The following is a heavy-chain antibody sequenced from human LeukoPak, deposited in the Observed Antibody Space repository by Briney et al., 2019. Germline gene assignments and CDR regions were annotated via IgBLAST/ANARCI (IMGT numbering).Heavy chain of an antibody. V-gene: IGHV3-66*01. Sequence: GGSLRLSCAASGITVSRNYMSWVRQAPGKGLEWVSIIYSGGDTYYADSVKGRFTISRDNAKNSLYLQMNSLRADDTAVYYCARDDYGPAVYGGQGTLVTVSS. D-gene: IGHD4-17*01. CDR2: IYSGGDT. CDR3: ARDDYGPAVY. J-gene: IGHJ4*02. CDR1: GITVSRNY.